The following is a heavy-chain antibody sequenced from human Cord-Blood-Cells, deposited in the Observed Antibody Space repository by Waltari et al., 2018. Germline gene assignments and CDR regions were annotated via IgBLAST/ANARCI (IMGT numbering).Heavy chain of an antibody. D-gene: IGHD2-2*01. J-gene: IGHJ4*02. V-gene: IGHV4-39*07. CDR3: ATRKPYCSSTSCYPPMVDY. CDR1: GGSISSSSYY. CDR2: IYYSGST. Sequence: QLQLQESGPGLVKPSETLSLTCTVSGGSISSSSYYWGWIRQPPGKGLEWIGSIYYSGSTCYNPSLKSRVTRSGDTSKNQFSLKRSSVTAADTAVYYCATRKPYCSSTSCYPPMVDYWGQGTLVTVSS.